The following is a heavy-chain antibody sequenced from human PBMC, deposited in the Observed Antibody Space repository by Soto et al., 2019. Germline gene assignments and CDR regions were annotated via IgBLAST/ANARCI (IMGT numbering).Heavy chain of an antibody. Sequence: PGGSLRLSCAASGFTFSSYGMHWVRQAPGKGLEWVAVIWYDGSNKYYADSVKGRFTISRDNSKNTLYLQMNSLRAEDTAVYYWARESSTTSQHMDVWGKGTTVTVSS. V-gene: IGHV3-33*01. D-gene: IGHD1-7*01. J-gene: IGHJ6*03. CDR2: IWYDGSNK. CDR3: ARESSTTSQHMDV. CDR1: GFTFSSYG.